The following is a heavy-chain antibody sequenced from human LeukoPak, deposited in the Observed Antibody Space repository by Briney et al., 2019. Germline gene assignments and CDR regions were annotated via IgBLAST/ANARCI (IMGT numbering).Heavy chain of an antibody. Sequence: PGGSLTLSCAASGFTFSSYWMSWVRQAPGKGLEGVANINQDGSEKYNVDSVKGRFTISRDNAKNSLYLQMNSLRAEDTAVYYCASISSSRDGYKGIDYWGQGTLVTVSP. D-gene: IGHD5-24*01. CDR2: INQDGSEK. J-gene: IGHJ4*02. V-gene: IGHV3-7*01. CDR1: GFTFSSYW. CDR3: ASISSSRDGYKGIDY.